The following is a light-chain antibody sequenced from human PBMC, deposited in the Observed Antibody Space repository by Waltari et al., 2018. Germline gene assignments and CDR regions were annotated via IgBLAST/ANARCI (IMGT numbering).Light chain of an antibody. Sequence: QLVLTQSPSASASLGASVKLTCTLSSGHSRYAIAWHQQQPLKGPRYLMKLNSDGSHSQGDGIPDRFSGSSSGAGRYLTISSLQSEDEADYYCQTWGAGIVVFGGGTKLTVL. J-gene: IGLJ2*01. V-gene: IGLV4-69*01. CDR3: QTWGAGIVV. CDR1: SGHSRYA. CDR2: LNSDGSH.